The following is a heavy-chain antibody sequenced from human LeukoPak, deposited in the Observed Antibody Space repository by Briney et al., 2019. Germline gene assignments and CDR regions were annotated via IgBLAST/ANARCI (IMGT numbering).Heavy chain of an antibody. V-gene: IGHV4-34*01. J-gene: IGHJ4*02. D-gene: IGHD3-10*01. CDR3: ARHGPYVYDSGSYYIVGSYFDY. Sequence: SETLSLTCAVYGGSFSGYYWSWIRQSPGKGREWIGEINHSGSTNYNPSLKSRVTLSVDTSKNQFSLKLSSVTAADTAVYYCARHGPYVYDSGSYYIVGSYFDYWGQGTLVTVSS. CDR1: GGSFSGYY. CDR2: INHSGST.